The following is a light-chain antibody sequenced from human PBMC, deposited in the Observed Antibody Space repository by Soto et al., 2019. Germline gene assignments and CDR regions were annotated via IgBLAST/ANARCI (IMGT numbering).Light chain of an antibody. J-gene: IGKJ4*01. CDR1: RDITDY. CDR2: DAS. CDR3: QQFDNVPLT. Sequence: DTQMTQSPSSLSASVGDRVAITCQASRDITDYLNWYQQKPGKAPKLLIYDASKLETGVPSRFSGSGSGTDFTLTITSRQPEDIATYYCQQFDNVPLTFGGGTKVEIK. V-gene: IGKV1-33*01.